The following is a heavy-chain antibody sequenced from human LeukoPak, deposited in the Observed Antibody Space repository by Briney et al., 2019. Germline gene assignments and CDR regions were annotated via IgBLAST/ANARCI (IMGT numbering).Heavy chain of an antibody. CDR2: ISGGGGST. V-gene: IGHV3-23*01. CDR1: GFTFSSYA. J-gene: IGHJ5*02. D-gene: IGHD5-18*01. Sequence: GGSLRLSCAASGFTFSSYAMSWVRQAPGKGLEWVSAISGGGGSTYYADSVKGRFTISRDNSKNTLYLQMNSLRAEDTAVYYCGKDRYSYGSWSFAPGGQGPLVTVSS. CDR3: GKDRYSYGSWSFAP.